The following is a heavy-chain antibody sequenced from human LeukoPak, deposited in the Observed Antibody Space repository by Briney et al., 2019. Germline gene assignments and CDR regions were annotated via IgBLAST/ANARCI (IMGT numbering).Heavy chain of an antibody. D-gene: IGHD1-26*01. CDR2: IYHSGST. V-gene: IGHV4-38-2*02. CDR1: GYSISSGYY. J-gene: IGHJ4*02. Sequence: PSETLSLTCTVSGYSISSGYYWGWIRQPPGKGLEWIGNIYHSGSTFYNPSLKSRVTISVDTSKNQFSLKLSSVTAADTAVYYCARGLNSGSYLVGAYYFDYWGQGTLVTVSS. CDR3: ARGLNSGSYLVGAYYFDY.